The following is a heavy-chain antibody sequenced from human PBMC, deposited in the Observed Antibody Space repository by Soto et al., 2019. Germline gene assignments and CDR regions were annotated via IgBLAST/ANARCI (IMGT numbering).Heavy chain of an antibody. D-gene: IGHD3-10*01. Sequence: GGSLRLSCAASGFTFSSYWMHWVRQAPGKGLVWVSRINSDRSSTSYADSVKGRFTISRDNAKNTLYLQMNSLRAEDTAVYYCASGFGGSGSGSYYAWDYWGQGTLVTVSS. CDR2: INSDRSST. J-gene: IGHJ4*02. CDR3: ASGFGGSGSGSYYAWDY. CDR1: GFTFSSYW. V-gene: IGHV3-74*01.